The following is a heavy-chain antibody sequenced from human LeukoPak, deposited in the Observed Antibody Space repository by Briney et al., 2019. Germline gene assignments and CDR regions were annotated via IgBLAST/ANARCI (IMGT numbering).Heavy chain of an antibody. CDR3: ARVVPAAPEYFQY. D-gene: IGHD2-2*01. V-gene: IGHV4-39*01. CDR1: GGSISSSNFY. J-gene: IGHJ1*01. Sequence: SETLSLTCTVSGGSISSSNFYWGWIRQPPGKGLEWIGNIYYSGSTYYNPSLKSRFTISVDTSKNQFSLKLSSVTAADTAVYYCARVVPAAPEYFQYWGQGTLVTVSS. CDR2: IYYSGST.